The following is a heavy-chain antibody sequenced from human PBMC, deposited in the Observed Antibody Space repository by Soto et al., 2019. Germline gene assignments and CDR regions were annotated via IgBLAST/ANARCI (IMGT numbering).Heavy chain of an antibody. J-gene: IGHJ5*02. CDR2: INAGNGNT. CDR1: GYTFTNYA. Sequence: QVQLVQSGAEEKKPGASVKVSCKASGYTFTNYAMHWVRQAPGQRLEWMGWINAGNGNTKYSQKFQGRVTITRDTAASTAYMELSSLRSEATAVYYCAGGFPLWFDPWGQGTLVTVSS. D-gene: IGHD3-16*02. V-gene: IGHV1-3*05. CDR3: AGGFPLWFDP.